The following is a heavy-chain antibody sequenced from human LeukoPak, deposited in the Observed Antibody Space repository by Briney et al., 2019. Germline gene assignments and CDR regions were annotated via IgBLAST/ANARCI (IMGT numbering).Heavy chain of an antibody. D-gene: IGHD6-6*01. V-gene: IGHV4-34*01. CDR2: INHGGST. CDR3: ARLYEYSRNYYYYYYMDV. CDR1: GGSFSGYY. J-gene: IGHJ6*03. Sequence: SETLSLTCAVYGGSFSGYYWSWIRQPPGKGLEWIGEINHGGSTNYTPSLKTRVTISVDTSKNQFSLKVSSVTAANTAVYYCARLYEYSRNYYYYYYMDVWGKGTTVTVSS.